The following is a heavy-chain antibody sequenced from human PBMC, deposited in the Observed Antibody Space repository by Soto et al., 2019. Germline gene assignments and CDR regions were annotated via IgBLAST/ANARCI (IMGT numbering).Heavy chain of an antibody. D-gene: IGHD2-8*01. CDR1: GFTFSSYA. J-gene: IGHJ6*02. CDR3: AKTYCTNGVCYTGQYYYYYYGMDV. V-gene: IGHV3-23*01. Sequence: PGGSLRLSCAASGFTFSSYAMSWVRQAPGKGLEWVSAISGSGGSTYYADSVKGRFTISRDNSKNTLYLQMNSLRAEDTAVYYCAKTYCTNGVCYTGQYYYYYYGMDVWRQGTTVTVSS. CDR2: ISGSGGST.